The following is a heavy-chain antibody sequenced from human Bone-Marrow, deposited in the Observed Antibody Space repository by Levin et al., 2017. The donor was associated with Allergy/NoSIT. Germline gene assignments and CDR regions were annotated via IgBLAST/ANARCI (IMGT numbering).Heavy chain of an antibody. V-gene: IGHV3-23*01. Sequence: GGSLRLSCGASGFTFDTFTMSWVRQGPGRGLEWLADISGSGGRTYYADSVKGRFSISRDNYKNIVYLQMNSLRGADTAVYYCAKNLGADEGDDILTGLFDYWGQGTLVTVSS. D-gene: IGHD3-9*01. CDR1: GFTFDTFT. CDR3: AKNLGADEGDDILTGLFDY. J-gene: IGHJ4*02. CDR2: ISGSGGRT.